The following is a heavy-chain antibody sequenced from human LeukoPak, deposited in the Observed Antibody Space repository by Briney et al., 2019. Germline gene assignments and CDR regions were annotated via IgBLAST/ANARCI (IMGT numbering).Heavy chain of an antibody. V-gene: IGHV1-2*02. CDR2: INPNSGGT. J-gene: IGHJ4*02. CDR3: AREARDSSGSHY. D-gene: IGHD6-19*01. CDR1: GYTFTGYY. Sequence: APVKVSCKASGYTFTGYYMHWVRQAPGQGLEWMGWINPNSGGTNYAQKFQGRVTMTRDTSISTAYMELSRLRSDDTAVYYCAREARDSSGSHYWGQGTLVTVSS.